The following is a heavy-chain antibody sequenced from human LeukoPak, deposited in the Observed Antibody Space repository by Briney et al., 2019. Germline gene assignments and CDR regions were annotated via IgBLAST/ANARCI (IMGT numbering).Heavy chain of an antibody. CDR2: IYSGGST. J-gene: IGHJ6*02. CDR3: AKDPETYYYYGMDV. V-gene: IGHV3-66*01. Sequence: GGSLRLSCAASGFTVSSNYMSWVRQAPGKGLEWVSVIYSGGSTYYADSVKGRFTTSRDNSKNTLYLQMNSLRAEDTAVYYCAKDPETYYYYGMDVWGQGTTVTVSS. CDR1: GFTVSSNY.